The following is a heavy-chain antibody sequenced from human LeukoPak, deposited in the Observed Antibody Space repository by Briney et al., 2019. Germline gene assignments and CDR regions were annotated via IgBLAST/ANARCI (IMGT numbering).Heavy chain of an antibody. D-gene: IGHD3-3*01. CDR1: GGTFRSYA. V-gene: IGHV1-69*04. CDR3: ARDLPEPYDFWSGYPPSD. Sequence: GASVKVSCKASGGTFRSYAISWVRQAPGQGVEWVGRIIPILGIANYAQKFQGRVTITTDESTSTAYKELSSLRSEDTAVYYCARDLPEPYDFWSGYPPSDWGQGTLVTVSS. CDR2: IIPILGIA. J-gene: IGHJ4*02.